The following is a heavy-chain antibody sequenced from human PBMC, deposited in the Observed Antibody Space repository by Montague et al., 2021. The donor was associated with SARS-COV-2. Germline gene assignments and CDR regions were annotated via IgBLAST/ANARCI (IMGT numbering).Heavy chain of an antibody. CDR2: ISYDGSNK. D-gene: IGHD1-26*01. CDR1: GFTFSSYA. V-gene: IGHV3-30-3*01. J-gene: IGHJ4*02. CDR3: ARTYSGSYSSYFDY. Sequence: SLRLSCAASGFTFSSYAMHWVRQAPGKGLEWVAVISYDGSNKYYADSVKGRFTISRDNSKNTLYLRMNSLRAEDTAVYYCARTYSGSYSSYFDYWGQGTLVTASS.